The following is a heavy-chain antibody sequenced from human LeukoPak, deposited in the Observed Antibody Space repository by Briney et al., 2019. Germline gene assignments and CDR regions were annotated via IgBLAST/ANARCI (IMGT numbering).Heavy chain of an antibody. Sequence: PGGSLRLSCAASGFTFDDYAMNWVRQAPGKGLEWVSDINWSGGSTGYADSVKGRFTIPRANAKNSLYLQMNSLRAEDTALYYCARDPRSTAPVYYFDYWGQGTLVTVSS. CDR1: GFTFDDYA. J-gene: IGHJ4*02. CDR3: ARDPRSTAPVYYFDY. V-gene: IGHV3-20*04. CDR2: INWSGGST. D-gene: IGHD5-18*01.